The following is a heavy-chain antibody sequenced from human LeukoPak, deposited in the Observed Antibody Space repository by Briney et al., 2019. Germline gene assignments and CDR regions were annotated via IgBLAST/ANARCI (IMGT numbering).Heavy chain of an antibody. V-gene: IGHV3-23*01. J-gene: IGHJ5*02. D-gene: IGHD3-22*01. CDR1: GFTFSNYA. CDR2: ISGSGGST. Sequence: GGSLRLSCAASGFTFSNYAMSWVRQAPGKGLEWVSGISGSGGSTYYADSVKGRFTISRDNSKNTLYLQMDSLRAEDTAVYYCASAPPYYYDSSDYSAWGQGTLVTVSS. CDR3: ASAPPYYYDSSDYSA.